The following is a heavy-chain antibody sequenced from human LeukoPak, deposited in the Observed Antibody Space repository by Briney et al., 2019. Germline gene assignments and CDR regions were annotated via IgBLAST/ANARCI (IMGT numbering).Heavy chain of an antibody. CDR3: ARLMWYGSLTGPFDY. CDR1: GFTFSNAW. Sequence: GGSLRLSCAASGFTFSNAWMSWVRQAPGKGLEWVGRIKSKTDGGTTDYAAPVKGRFTISRDDSKNTLYLQMNSLKTEDTAVYYCARLMWYGSLTGPFDYWGQGTLVTVSS. J-gene: IGHJ4*02. CDR2: IKSKTDGGTT. V-gene: IGHV3-15*01. D-gene: IGHD2-15*01.